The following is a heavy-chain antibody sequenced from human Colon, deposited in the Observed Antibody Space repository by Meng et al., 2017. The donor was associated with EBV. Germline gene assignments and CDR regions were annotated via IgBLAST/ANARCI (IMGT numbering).Heavy chain of an antibody. J-gene: IGHJ6*02. Sequence: VLVQHRGAGCWKPPEPLPLTCAVSGGSFSGYYWSWIRQPPGKGLEWIGEINHRGSTKYNPSLKSRVTIFVDTSRNQFSLRLSSVTAADTAVYYCAKSPSYGDYGMDVWGQGTTVTVSS. D-gene: IGHD4-17*01. CDR2: INHRGST. CDR3: AKSPSYGDYGMDV. CDR1: GGSFSGYY. V-gene: IGHV4-34*01.